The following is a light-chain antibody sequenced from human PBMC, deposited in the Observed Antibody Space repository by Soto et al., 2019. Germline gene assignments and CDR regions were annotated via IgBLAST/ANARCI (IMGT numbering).Light chain of an antibody. CDR2: DAS. CDR3: QQHTNWPLT. V-gene: IGKV3-15*01. CDR1: QRVSSS. J-gene: IGKJ4*01. Sequence: EILMTQSPATLSVSPGERATLSCRASQRVSSSLAWYQQKPGQAPRLLVYDASTRATGIPDRFSGSGSGTDFTLTISRLETEDFEVYYCQQHTNWPLTFGGGTKVDIK.